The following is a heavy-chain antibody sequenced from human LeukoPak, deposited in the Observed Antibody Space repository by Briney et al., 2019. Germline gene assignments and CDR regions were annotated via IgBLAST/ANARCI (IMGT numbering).Heavy chain of an antibody. CDR1: GFTFSSYW. J-gene: IGHJ4*02. CDR2: ISYDGSNK. V-gene: IGHV3-30-3*01. Sequence: PGGSLRLSCAVSGFTFSSYWMSWVRQVPGKGLEWVAVISYDGSNKYYADSVKGRFTISRDNSKNTLYLQMNSLRAEDTAVYYCARAGGDIVVVPAAPFDYWGQGTLVTVSS. D-gene: IGHD2-2*01. CDR3: ARAGGDIVVVPAAPFDY.